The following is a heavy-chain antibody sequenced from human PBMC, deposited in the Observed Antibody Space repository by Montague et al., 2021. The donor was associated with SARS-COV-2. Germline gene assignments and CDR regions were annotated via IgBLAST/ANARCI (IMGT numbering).Heavy chain of an antibody. V-gene: IGHV2-5*02. Sequence: VKPTQTPTLTCSFSGFSLRTSGVGVGWIRQPPGKALEWLAVIYWDDDKRYSPSLKSRLTITKDTSKNQVVLTMTNMDPVDTATYYCVHSYADYLFDYWGQGTLVSVSS. J-gene: IGHJ4*02. CDR2: IYWDDDK. D-gene: IGHD4-17*01. CDR3: VHSYADYLFDY. CDR1: GFSLRTSGVG.